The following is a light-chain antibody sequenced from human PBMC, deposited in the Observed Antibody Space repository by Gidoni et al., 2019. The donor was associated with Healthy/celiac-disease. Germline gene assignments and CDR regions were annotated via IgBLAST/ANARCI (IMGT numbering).Light chain of an antibody. Sequence: SYELTQPPSVSVSPGPTASITCSGDKLGDKYACWYQQKPGQAPVLVIYQDSKRPSGIPERFSGSNSGNTDTLTISGTQAMDEADYYCQAWDSSTVVFGGGTKLTVL. CDR1: KLGDKY. CDR3: QAWDSSTVV. V-gene: IGLV3-1*01. J-gene: IGLJ2*01. CDR2: QDS.